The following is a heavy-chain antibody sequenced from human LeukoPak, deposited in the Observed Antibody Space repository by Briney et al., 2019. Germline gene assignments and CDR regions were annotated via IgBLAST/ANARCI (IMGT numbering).Heavy chain of an antibody. Sequence: SETLSLTCIVSGDSISTYYWSWVRQPPGKGLEWIGYIYYSGSTNYNPSLKSRVTISVDTSKNQFSLKLSSVTAADTAVYYCASLSGGYYYVLYWGQGTLVTVSS. D-gene: IGHD3-22*01. V-gene: IGHV4-59*01. CDR2: IYYSGST. CDR1: GDSISTYY. CDR3: ASLSGGYYYVLY. J-gene: IGHJ4*02.